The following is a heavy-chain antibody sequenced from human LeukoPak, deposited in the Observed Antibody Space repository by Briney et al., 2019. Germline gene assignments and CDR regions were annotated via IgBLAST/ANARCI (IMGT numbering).Heavy chain of an antibody. CDR2: ISGSSSYI. Sequence: GGPLRLSCAASGFTFRTYSMNWVRQAPGKGLEWVSSISGSSSYIHYADSVKGRFTISRDNAKNSVYLQMNSLRAEDTALYYCARVLGASEDYLWGSFRFWGQGTLVTVSS. J-gene: IGHJ4*02. D-gene: IGHD3-16*02. CDR1: GFTFRTYS. V-gene: IGHV3-21*06. CDR3: ARVLGASEDYLWGSFRF.